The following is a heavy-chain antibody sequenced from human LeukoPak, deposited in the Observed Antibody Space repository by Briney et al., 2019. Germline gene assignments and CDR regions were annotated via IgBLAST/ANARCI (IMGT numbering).Heavy chain of an antibody. CDR2: IYYSGST. CDR3: ARTPRGATVTTYWFDP. V-gene: IGHV4-31*03. J-gene: IGHJ5*02. CDR1: GGSISSGGYY. Sequence: SETLSLTCTVSGGSISSGGYYWSWIRQHPGKGLEWIGYIYYSGSTYYNPSLKSRVTISVDTSKNQFSLKLSSVTAADTAVYCCARTPRGATVTTYWFDPWGQGTLVTVSS. D-gene: IGHD4-17*01.